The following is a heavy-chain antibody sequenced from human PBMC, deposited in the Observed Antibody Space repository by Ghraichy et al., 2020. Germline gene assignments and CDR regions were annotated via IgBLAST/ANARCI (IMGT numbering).Heavy chain of an antibody. J-gene: IGHJ4*02. CDR1: GGSFSDYY. CDR2: INHSGST. Sequence: SETLSLTCAVYGGSFSDYYWSWIRQPPGKGLEWIGEINHSGSTNYNPSLKSRVTISLDTSKNQVSLKLTSVTAADTAVYYCVRGRKDFDYWGQGTLVTVSS. CDR3: VRGRKDFDY. V-gene: IGHV4-34*01.